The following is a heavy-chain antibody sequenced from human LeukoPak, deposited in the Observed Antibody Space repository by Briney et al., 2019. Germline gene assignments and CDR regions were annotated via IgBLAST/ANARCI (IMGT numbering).Heavy chain of an antibody. V-gene: IGHV4-34*01. D-gene: IGHD2-15*01. Sequence: SETLSLTCAVYGGSFSGYYWSWVRQSPGKGLEWIGETYHSGSTNYNSSLKSRVTISLDTSKNQFSLKLSSVTAADTAVYYCARGRRIVVVLGATRTHRDYYMDVWGKGTTVTVSS. CDR3: ARGRRIVVVLGATRTHRDYYMDV. CDR1: GGSFSGYY. CDR2: TYHSGST. J-gene: IGHJ6*03.